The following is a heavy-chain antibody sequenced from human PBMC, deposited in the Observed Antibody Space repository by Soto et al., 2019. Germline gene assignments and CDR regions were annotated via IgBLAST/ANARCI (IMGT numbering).Heavy chain of an antibody. CDR3: ASGYCGGGGCYLRRDAFDV. CDR1: GFTFSAYH. Sequence: EVQLVESGGGLVMPGGFLRLSCAASGFTFSAYHMNWVRQAPGKGLEWVSSINPTSSHIYYADSVRGRFTISRDDSKNSESLQMNSLRTEDAALYYCASGYCGGGGCYLRRDAFDVWGQGTMVTVSS. J-gene: IGHJ3*01. D-gene: IGHD2-15*01. V-gene: IGHV3-21*01. CDR2: INPTSSHI.